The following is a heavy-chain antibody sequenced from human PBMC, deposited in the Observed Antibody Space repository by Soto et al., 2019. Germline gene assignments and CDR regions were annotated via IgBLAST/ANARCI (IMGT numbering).Heavy chain of an antibody. CDR2: IYYSGST. D-gene: IGHD6-6*01. CDR1: GGSISSSSYY. CDR3: ARPRRGSSSAGYDY. J-gene: IGHJ4*02. Sequence: SLTCTVSGGSISSSSYYWGWIRQPPGKGLEWIGSIYYSGSTYYNPSLKSRVTISVDTSKNQFSLKLSSVTAADTAVYYCARPRRGSSSAGYDYWGQGTLVTVYS. V-gene: IGHV4-39*01.